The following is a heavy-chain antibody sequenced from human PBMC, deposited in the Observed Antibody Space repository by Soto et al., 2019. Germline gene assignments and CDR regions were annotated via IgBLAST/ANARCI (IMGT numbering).Heavy chain of an antibody. CDR3: SRITGDTDY. CDR2: IYHGGGI. Sequence: PSETLSLTCAVSGGSISRGGYSWSWIRQPPGKGLEWIGYIYHGGGIYYNPSLKSRVFISLDGSKNQFSLKLNSVTAADTAVYYCSRITGDTDYWGQGALVTVSS. J-gene: IGHJ4*02. CDR1: GGSISRGGYS. V-gene: IGHV4-30-2*01. D-gene: IGHD7-27*01.